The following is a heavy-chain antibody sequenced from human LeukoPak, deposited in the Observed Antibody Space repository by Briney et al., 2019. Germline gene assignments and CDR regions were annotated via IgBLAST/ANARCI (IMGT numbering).Heavy chain of an antibody. CDR3: ASSGPPGAILEGFFDC. V-gene: IGHV3-43*02. CDR1: GLPIADFA. D-gene: IGHD2-2*01. J-gene: IGHJ4*02. CDR2: ISGDGVST. Sequence: QPGGSLRLSCVASGLPIADFAMHWVRQAPGKGLEWVSLISGDGVSTFYADSVKGRFSISRDNSKNSLSLEMNSLRAEDTAVYYCASSGPPGAILEGFFDCWGQGTLVTVYS.